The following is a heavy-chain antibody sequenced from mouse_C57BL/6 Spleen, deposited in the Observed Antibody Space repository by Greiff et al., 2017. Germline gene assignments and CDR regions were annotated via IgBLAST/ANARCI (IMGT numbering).Heavy chain of an antibody. CDR3: TNYGSSYVRAMDY. D-gene: IGHD1-1*01. CDR2: IDPENGDT. J-gene: IGHJ4*01. Sequence: VHVKQSGAELVRPGASVKLSCTASGFNIKDDYMHWVKQRPEQGLEWIGWIDPENGDTEYASKFQGKATITADTSSNTAYLQLSSLTSEDTAVYYCTNYGSSYVRAMDYWGQGTSVTGSS. CDR1: GFNIKDDY. V-gene: IGHV14-4*01.